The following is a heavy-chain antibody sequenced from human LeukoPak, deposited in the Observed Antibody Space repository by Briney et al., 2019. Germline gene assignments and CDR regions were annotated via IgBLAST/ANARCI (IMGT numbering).Heavy chain of an antibody. CDR2: IYSGGNT. J-gene: IGHJ4*02. V-gene: IGHV3-53*01. Sequence: GGSLRLSCAASGFTLSSYWMSWVRQAPGKGLEWVSFIYSGGNTHYSDSVKGRFTLSRDNSKNTLYLQMNSLRAEDTAIYYCARRAGEYSHPYDYWGQGTLVTVSS. CDR3: ARRAGEYSHPYDY. CDR1: GFTLSSYW. D-gene: IGHD2-15*01.